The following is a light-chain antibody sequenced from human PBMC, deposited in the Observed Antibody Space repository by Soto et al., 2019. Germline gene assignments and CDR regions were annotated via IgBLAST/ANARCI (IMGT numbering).Light chain of an antibody. CDR2: STS. V-gene: IGKV3-20*01. J-gene: IGKJ4*01. CDR3: QQYGTTPLLT. Sequence: EIVLTQSPGTLSLSPGERATLSCRASQNVNTNYLAWYQQKPGQSPRLLIYSTSNRATGIPDRFSGSGSETYFALTISRLEPEDFAVYYCQQYGTTPLLTIAGGTKVEIK. CDR1: QNVNTNY.